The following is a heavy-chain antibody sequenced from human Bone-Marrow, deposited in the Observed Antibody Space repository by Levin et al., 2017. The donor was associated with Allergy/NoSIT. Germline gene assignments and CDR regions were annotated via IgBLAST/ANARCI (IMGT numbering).Heavy chain of an antibody. V-gene: IGHV4-4*07. CDR3: ARDVADNWFDP. CDR1: GDSISSYY. Sequence: ASETLSLTCSVSGDSISSYYWSWIRQPAGKGLEWIGRFYSSDSTNYNPSLKSRVTMSVDTSKNQFSLKLSAVTAADTAVYYCARDVADNWFDPWGQGTLVTVSS. J-gene: IGHJ5*02. CDR2: FYSSDST.